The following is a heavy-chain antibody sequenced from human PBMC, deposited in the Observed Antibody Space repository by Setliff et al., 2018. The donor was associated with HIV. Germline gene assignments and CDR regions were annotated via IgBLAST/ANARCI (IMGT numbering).Heavy chain of an antibody. Sequence: GASVKVSCKASGYLFTGYYMHWVRQAPGQGLEWMGWINVNSGGTKYAQKFQGRVTMTRDPSISTAYMELSSLRSDDTAVYYCARGAWYSSGWYSSRYMDVWGKGTTVTVSS. V-gene: IGHV1-2*02. CDR1: GYLFTGYY. J-gene: IGHJ6*03. D-gene: IGHD6-19*01. CDR2: INVNSGGT. CDR3: ARGAWYSSGWYSSRYMDV.